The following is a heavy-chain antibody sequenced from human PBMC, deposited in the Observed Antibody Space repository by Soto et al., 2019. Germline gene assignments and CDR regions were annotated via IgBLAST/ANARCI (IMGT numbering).Heavy chain of an antibody. CDR2: INHSGST. CDR3: ARGSCSGGSCYLGYYYYGMDV. V-gene: IGHV4-34*01. D-gene: IGHD2-15*01. CDR1: GGSFSGYY. Sequence: LSLTCAVYGGSFSGYYWSWIRQPPGKGLEWIGEINHSGSTNYNPSLKSRVTISVDTSKNQFSLKLSSVTAADTAVYYCARGSCSGGSCYLGYYYYGMDVWGQGT. J-gene: IGHJ6*02.